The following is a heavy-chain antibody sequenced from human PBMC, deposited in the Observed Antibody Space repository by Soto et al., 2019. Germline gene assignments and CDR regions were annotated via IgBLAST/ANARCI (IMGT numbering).Heavy chain of an antibody. CDR3: ARGGRAAYYYYTGV. J-gene: IGHJ6*03. CDR1: GGSISTYY. V-gene: IGHV4-59*01. Sequence: QVQLQESGPGLVKPSETLSLTCNVSGGSISTYYWSWIRQPPGKGLEWIGYIYYSGSTNYNPSLKSRVTRSVDTSKNQFSLKLTSVTAADTAVYYCARGGRAAYYYYTGVWGKGTTVTVSS. CDR2: IYYSGST.